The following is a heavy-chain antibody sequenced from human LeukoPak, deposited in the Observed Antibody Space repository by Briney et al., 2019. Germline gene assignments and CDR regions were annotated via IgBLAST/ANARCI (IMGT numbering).Heavy chain of an antibody. CDR2: IYYSGST. Sequence: SETLSLTRTVSGGSISSSSYYWGWIRQPPGKGLEWIGSIYYSGSTYYNPSLKSRVTISVDTSKNQFSLKLSSVTAADTAVYYCARHHSEGGSGYSRFDPWGQGTLVTVSS. J-gene: IGHJ5*02. V-gene: IGHV4-39*01. D-gene: IGHD3-3*01. CDR1: GGSISSSSYY. CDR3: ARHHSEGGSGYSRFDP.